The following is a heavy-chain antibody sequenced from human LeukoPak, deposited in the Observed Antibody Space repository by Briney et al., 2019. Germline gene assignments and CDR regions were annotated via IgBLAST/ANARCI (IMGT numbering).Heavy chain of an antibody. CDR3: ARDVDYDFYFDY. J-gene: IGHJ4*02. D-gene: IGHD3-3*01. V-gene: IGHV1-8*03. CDR1: GYTFTSYD. CDR2: MNPNSGNT. Sequence: ASVKVSCKASGYTFTSYDINWVRQATGQGLEWMGWMNPNSGNTGYAQKFQGRVTITRNTSISTAYMELSSLRSEDTAVYYCARDVDYDFYFDYWGQGTLVTVSS.